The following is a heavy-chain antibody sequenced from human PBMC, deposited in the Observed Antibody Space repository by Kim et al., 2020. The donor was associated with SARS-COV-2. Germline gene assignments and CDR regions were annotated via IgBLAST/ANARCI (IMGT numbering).Heavy chain of an antibody. CDR1: GYTLTELS. V-gene: IGHV1-24*01. CDR2: FDPEDGET. CDR3: ATRHDYSNRYYFDY. J-gene: IGHJ4*02. D-gene: IGHD4-4*01. Sequence: ASVKVSFKVSGYTLTELSMHWVRQAPGKGLEWMGGFDPEDGETIYAQKFQGRVTMTEDTSTDTAYMELSSLRSEDTAVYYCATRHDYSNRYYFDYWGQGTLVTVSS.